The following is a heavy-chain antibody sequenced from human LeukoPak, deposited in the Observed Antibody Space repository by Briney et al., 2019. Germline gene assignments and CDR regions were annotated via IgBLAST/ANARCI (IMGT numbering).Heavy chain of an antibody. J-gene: IGHJ4*02. CDR3: ARDVLAAPGTFDY. V-gene: IGHV4-61*02. CDR2: IYPSGST. Sequence: PSETLSLTCSVSGDSISSGSFYWSWIRQPAGRGLEWIGRIYPSGSTNYNPSLKSRVTISLDTSKNQFSLKLSSVTAADTAVYYRARDVLAAPGTFDYWGQGALVTVSS. CDR1: GDSISSGSFY. D-gene: IGHD6-13*01.